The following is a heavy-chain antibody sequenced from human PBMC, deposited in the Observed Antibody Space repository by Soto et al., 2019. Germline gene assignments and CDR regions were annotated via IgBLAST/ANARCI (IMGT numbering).Heavy chain of an antibody. CDR3: ARRRYYDILTGLRGEFDP. J-gene: IGHJ5*02. CDR1: GYSFTSYW. D-gene: IGHD3-9*01. Sequence: GESLKISCKGSGYSFTSYWIGWVRQMPGKGLEWMGIIYPGDSDTRYSPSFQGQVTISADKSISTAYLQWSSLKASDTAMHYCARRRYYDILTGLRGEFDPWGQGTLVTVSS. V-gene: IGHV5-51*01. CDR2: IYPGDSDT.